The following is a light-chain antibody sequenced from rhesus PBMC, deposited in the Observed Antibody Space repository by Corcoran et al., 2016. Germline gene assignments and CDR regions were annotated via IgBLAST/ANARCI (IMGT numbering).Light chain of an antibody. J-gene: IGKJ1*01. V-gene: IGKV1-28*02. CDR2: TAS. Sequence: GDTVTITCRASQDISRYLNWYQQKPGKAPKLLIYTASNLETGVPSRFSGSGSGTEFTLTISNLPPEYFAAYYCLQHKSYPRTFGQGTKVEIK. CDR1: QDISRY. CDR3: LQHKSYPRT.